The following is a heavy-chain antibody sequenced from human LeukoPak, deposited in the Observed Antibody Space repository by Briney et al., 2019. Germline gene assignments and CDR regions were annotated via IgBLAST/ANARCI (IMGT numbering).Heavy chain of an antibody. D-gene: IGHD4-17*01. CDR1: GGTFSSYA. CDR2: IIPILGIA. CDR3: ARVRTTVTTPLGY. V-gene: IGHV1-69*04. J-gene: IGHJ4*02. Sequence: GASVKVSCKASGGTFSSYAISWVRQAPGQGLEWMGRIIPILGIANYAQKFQGRVTITADKSTSTAYMELSSLRSEDTAVYYCARVRTTVTTPLGYWGQGTLVTVSS.